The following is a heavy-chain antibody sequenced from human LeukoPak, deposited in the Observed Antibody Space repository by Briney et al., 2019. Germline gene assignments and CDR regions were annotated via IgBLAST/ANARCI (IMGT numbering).Heavy chain of an antibody. CDR1: GGSISSYY. CDR3: GRGGGGSGSYDYYYYGMDV. V-gene: IGHV4-4*07. Sequence: PSETLSLTCTVSGGSISSYYWSWIRQPAGKGLEWLGRIYTSGSTNYNPSLKSRVTMSVDRSKNQFSLKLSSVTAADTAVYYCGRGGGGSGSYDYYYYGMDVWGQGTTVTVSS. CDR2: IYTSGST. J-gene: IGHJ6*02. D-gene: IGHD3-10*01.